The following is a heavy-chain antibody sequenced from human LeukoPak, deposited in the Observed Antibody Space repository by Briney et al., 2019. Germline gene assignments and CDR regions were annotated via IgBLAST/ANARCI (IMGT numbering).Heavy chain of an antibody. D-gene: IGHD5-12*01. Sequence: ASVKVSCKASGYTFTSYGISWVRQAPGQGPEWLGWISVYNVNTNYAQKLQGRVTMTTDTSTSTVYMELRSLRSDDTAVYYCARDYSGYDGFDYWGQGTLVTVSS. CDR2: ISVYNVNT. J-gene: IGHJ4*02. V-gene: IGHV1-18*01. CDR3: ARDYSGYDGFDY. CDR1: GYTFTSYG.